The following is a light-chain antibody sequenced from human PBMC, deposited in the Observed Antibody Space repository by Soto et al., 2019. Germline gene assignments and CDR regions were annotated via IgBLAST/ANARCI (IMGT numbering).Light chain of an antibody. CDR1: QSMGSN. V-gene: IGKV3-15*01. J-gene: IGKJ1*01. CDR3: QQFHNWPRT. CDR2: GAS. Sequence: IVMTQSPATMSVSPGERATRSCRASQSMGSNVAWYQQKPGQAPRLLIYGASTRAAGIPARFSGSGSGTEFTLTITSLQSEDFAVYYCQQFHNWPRTFGQGTKVDIK.